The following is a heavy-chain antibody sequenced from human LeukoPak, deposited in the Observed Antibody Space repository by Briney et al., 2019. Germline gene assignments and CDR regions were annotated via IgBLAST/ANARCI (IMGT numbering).Heavy chain of an antibody. CDR3: ARERTTIVSGTTIGAY. D-gene: IGHD2/OR15-2a*01. Sequence: GGSLRLSCAASRFTFSTYWMHWVRQAPGKGLVWVSRINSDGSSTGYADSVKGRFTISRDNAKNSLFLQMNSLTADDTAVYYCARERTTIVSGTTIGAYWGQGTLVTVSS. J-gene: IGHJ4*02. V-gene: IGHV3-74*01. CDR1: RFTFSTYW. CDR2: INSDGSST.